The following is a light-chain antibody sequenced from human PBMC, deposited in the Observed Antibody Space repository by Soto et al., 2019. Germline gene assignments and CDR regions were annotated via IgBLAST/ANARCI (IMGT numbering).Light chain of an antibody. CDR2: GAS. J-gene: IGKJ4*01. V-gene: IGKV3-20*01. Sequence: TVLTQSPGTLSLSPGERATLSFRASQSVTSNYLAWYQQKPGQAPRPLIFGASGRATGISDRFSGSGSGTDFTLTISRLEPEDFAVYYCQQYGSSPSFGGGTKVDI. CDR3: QQYGSSPS. CDR1: QSVTSNY.